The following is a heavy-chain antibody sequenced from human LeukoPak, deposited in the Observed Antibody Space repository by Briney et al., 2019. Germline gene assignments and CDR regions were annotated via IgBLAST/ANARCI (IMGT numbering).Heavy chain of an antibody. CDR1: GGSFSGYY. CDR3: ARDTILWPYYFDY. Sequence: SETLSLTCAVYGGSFSGYYWSWIRQPPGKGLEWIGEINHSGSTNYNPSLKSRVTISVDTSKNQFSLKLSSVTAVDTAVYYCARDTILWPYYFDYWGQGTLVTVSS. CDR2: INHSGST. D-gene: IGHD2-21*01. V-gene: IGHV4-34*01. J-gene: IGHJ4*02.